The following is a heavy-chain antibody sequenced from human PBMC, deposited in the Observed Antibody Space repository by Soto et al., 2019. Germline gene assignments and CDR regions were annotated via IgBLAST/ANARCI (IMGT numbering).Heavy chain of an antibody. CDR2: INPSGGST. Sequence: ASVKVSCKASGYTFTSYYMHWVRQAPGQGLEWMGIINPSGGSTSYAQKFQGRVTMTRDTSTSTVYMELSSLRSEDTAVYYCARDLHYYASTRGGFDIWGQGTMVTVSS. D-gene: IGHD3-22*01. CDR3: ARDLHYYASTRGGFDI. V-gene: IGHV1-46*01. J-gene: IGHJ3*02. CDR1: GYTFTSYY.